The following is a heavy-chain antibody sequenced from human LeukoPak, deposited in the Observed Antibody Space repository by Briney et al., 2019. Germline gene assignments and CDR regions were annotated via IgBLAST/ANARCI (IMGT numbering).Heavy chain of an antibody. CDR3: ARRPPAGWGYYYYYMDV. CDR1: GGSISSSSSY. V-gene: IGHV4-39*07. J-gene: IGHJ6*03. D-gene: IGHD6-19*01. CDR2: IYYSGST. Sequence: SETLSLTCTVSGGSISSSSSYWGWIRQPPGKGLEWIGSIYYSGSTYYNPSLKSRVTISVDTSKNQFSLKLSSVTAADTAVYYCARRPPAGWGYYYYYMDVWGKGTTVTISS.